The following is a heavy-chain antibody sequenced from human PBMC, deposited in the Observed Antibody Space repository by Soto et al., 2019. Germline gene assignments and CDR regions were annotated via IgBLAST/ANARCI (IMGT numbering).Heavy chain of an antibody. CDR2: VYYSGTT. Sequence: PSETLSLTCTVSGGSISSTIYYWGWIRQPPGKGLEWIASVYYSGTTYYNPSLKSRVTISVDTSENQFSLKLNSVTAADTAVYYCASGIGDYALNWFDPWGQGTLVTVSS. V-gene: IGHV4-39*01. CDR3: ASGIGDYALNWFDP. J-gene: IGHJ5*02. D-gene: IGHD2-2*01. CDR1: GGSISSTIYY.